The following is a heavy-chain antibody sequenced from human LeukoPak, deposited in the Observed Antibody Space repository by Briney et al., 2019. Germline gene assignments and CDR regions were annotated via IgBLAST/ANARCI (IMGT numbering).Heavy chain of an antibody. Sequence: ASVKVSCKASGYPFRSYVIHWLRQAPGQNLEWIGWINPANGSTKYSRNFQGRVTIIRDTSASVVYMELSSLTYEDTAVYFCARDGYDADGYLDYWGQGALVPVSS. CDR2: INPANGST. V-gene: IGHV1-3*01. D-gene: IGHD5-18*01. J-gene: IGHJ4*02. CDR1: GYPFRSYV. CDR3: ARDGYDADGYLDY.